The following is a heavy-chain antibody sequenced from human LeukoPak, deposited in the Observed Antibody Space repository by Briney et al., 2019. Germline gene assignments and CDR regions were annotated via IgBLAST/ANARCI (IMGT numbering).Heavy chain of an antibody. V-gene: IGHV3-30*18. CDR2: ISYDGSNK. J-gene: IGHJ4*02. CDR1: GFTFSSYG. Sequence: GGSLRLSCAASGFTFSSYGMHWVRQAPGKGLEWVAVISYDGSNKYYADSVKGRFTISRDNSKNTLYLRMNSLRAEDTAVYYCAKDLRSRYCSGGSCYSGTFDYWGQGTLVTVSS. CDR3: AKDLRSRYCSGGSCYSGTFDY. D-gene: IGHD2-15*01.